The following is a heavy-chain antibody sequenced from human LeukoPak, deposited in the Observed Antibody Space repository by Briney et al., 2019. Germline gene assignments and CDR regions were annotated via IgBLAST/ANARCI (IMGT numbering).Heavy chain of an antibody. CDR3: ATFLEASGSYYYYYMDV. Sequence: SQTLSLTCTVSNAFITSGSYYWTWIRQSAGKGLVWIGHIYTNGSTTYNPSLKSRVTVSVDTSKNQFSLKLTSVTAADTAVYYCATFLEASGSYYYYYMDVWGKGTTVTVSS. D-gene: IGHD3-10*01. CDR1: NAFITSGSYY. V-gene: IGHV4-61*09. J-gene: IGHJ6*03. CDR2: IYTNGST.